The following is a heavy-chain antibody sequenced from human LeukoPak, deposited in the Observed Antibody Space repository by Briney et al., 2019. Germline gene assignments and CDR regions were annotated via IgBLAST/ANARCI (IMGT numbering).Heavy chain of an antibody. V-gene: IGHV4-34*01. CDR1: GGSFSGYY. Sequence: SEALSLTCAVYGGSFSGYYWSWIRRPPGKGLEWIGEINHSGSTNYNPSIKSRVTISVDTSMNQFSLNLTSVTAADTAVYYCARLYIGGYSRSTNYNWFDPWGQGTLVTVPS. J-gene: IGHJ5*02. D-gene: IGHD6-13*01. CDR2: INHSGST. CDR3: ARLYIGGYSRSTNYNWFDP.